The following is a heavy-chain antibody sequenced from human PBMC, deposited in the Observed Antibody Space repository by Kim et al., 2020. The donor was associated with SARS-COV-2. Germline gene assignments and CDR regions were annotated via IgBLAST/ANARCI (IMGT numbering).Heavy chain of an antibody. CDR2: ISISSSTI. CDR1: GFTFSSYT. V-gene: IGHV3-48*02. Sequence: GGSLRLSCAASGFTFSSYTMNWVRQAPGKGLEWVSYISISSSTIYYGDSVKGRFTISRDNAKNSLYLQMNSLRDEDTAVYYCARVHGSGSPKWFDPWGQGTLVTVSS. CDR3: ARVHGSGSPKWFDP. J-gene: IGHJ5*02. D-gene: IGHD3-10*01.